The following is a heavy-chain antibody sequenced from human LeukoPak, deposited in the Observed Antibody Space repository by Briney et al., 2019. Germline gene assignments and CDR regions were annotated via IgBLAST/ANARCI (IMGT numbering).Heavy chain of an antibody. CDR2: IIPIFGTA. CDR3: ARSGGSGMLLSLKY. J-gene: IGHJ4*02. D-gene: IGHD3-10*01. V-gene: IGHV1-69*05. Sequence: GASVKVPCKASGGTFSSYAISWVRQAPGQGLEWMGRIIPIFGTANYAQKFQGRVTITTDESTSTAYMELSSLRSEDTAVYYCARSGGSGMLLSLKYWGQGTLVTVSS. CDR1: GGTFSSYA.